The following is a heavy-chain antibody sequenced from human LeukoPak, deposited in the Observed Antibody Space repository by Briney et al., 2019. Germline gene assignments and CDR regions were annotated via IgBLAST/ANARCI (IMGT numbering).Heavy chain of an antibody. Sequence: ASVKVSCKASGYTFTSYGISWVRQAPGQGLEWMGWISAYNGNTNYAQKLQGRVTMTTDTSTSTAYMELRSLRSDDTAVYYCVRDAAYSSGWRTDAFDIWGQGTMVTVSS. V-gene: IGHV1-18*01. CDR3: VRDAAYSSGWRTDAFDI. CDR2: ISAYNGNT. CDR1: GYTFTSYG. D-gene: IGHD6-19*01. J-gene: IGHJ3*02.